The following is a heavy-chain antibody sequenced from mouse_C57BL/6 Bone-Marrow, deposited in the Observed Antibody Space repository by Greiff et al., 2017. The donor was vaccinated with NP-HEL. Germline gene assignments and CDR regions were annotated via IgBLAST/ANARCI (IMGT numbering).Heavy chain of an antibody. V-gene: IGHV1-81*01. CDR3: ARPYILYFDY. D-gene: IGHD1-3*01. Sequence: QVQLQQSGAELARPGASVKLSCKASGYTFTSYGISWVPQRTGQGLEWIGEIYPRSGNTFYNEKFKGKATLTADNTSSTAYMELRSLTSEDSAVYFCARPYILYFDYWGQGTTLTVSS. CDR1: GYTFTSYG. J-gene: IGHJ2*01. CDR2: IYPRSGNT.